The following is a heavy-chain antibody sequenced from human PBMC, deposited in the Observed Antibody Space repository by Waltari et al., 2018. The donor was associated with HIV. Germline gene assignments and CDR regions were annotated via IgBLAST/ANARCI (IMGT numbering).Heavy chain of an antibody. Sequence: QITLKESGPTLVKPTQTLTLTCTFSGFSLNTPGMRVGWFRQPPGKALEWLALIYWNDAKNYSPSLRTRLSMSMDTAKNQVGLRMTNVNPADTATYYCARGGYNNGFSKGMDVWGQGTTVSVSS. CDR2: IYWNDAK. CDR3: ARGGYNNGFSKGMDV. D-gene: IGHD5-12*01. CDR1: GFSLNTPGMR. V-gene: IGHV2-5*01. J-gene: IGHJ6*02.